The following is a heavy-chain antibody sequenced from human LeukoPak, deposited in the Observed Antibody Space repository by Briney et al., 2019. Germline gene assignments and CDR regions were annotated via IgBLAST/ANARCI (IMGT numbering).Heavy chain of an antibody. CDR1: GYTLTSYD. CDR3: ARVDTAMVAGGGDY. Sequence: GASVKVSCKASGYTLTSYDINWVRQATGQGLEWMGWMNPNSGNTGYAQKFQGRVTMTRNTSISTAYMELSSLTSEDTAVYYCARVDTAMVAGGGDYWGQGTLVTVSS. J-gene: IGHJ4*02. V-gene: IGHV1-8*01. CDR2: MNPNSGNT. D-gene: IGHD5-18*01.